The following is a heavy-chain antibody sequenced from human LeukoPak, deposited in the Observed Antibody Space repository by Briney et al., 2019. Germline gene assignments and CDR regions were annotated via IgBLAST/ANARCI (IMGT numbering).Heavy chain of an antibody. CDR1: GYSISSGYY. Sequence: SETLSLTCTVSGYSISSGYYWGWIRQPPGKGLEWIGSIYHSGSTYYNPSLKSRVTISVDTSKNQFSLKLSSVTAADTAVYYCAREAGTTSWGYYYYYYMDVWGKGTTVTVSS. D-gene: IGHD1-7*01. CDR2: IYHSGST. J-gene: IGHJ6*03. V-gene: IGHV4-38-2*02. CDR3: AREAGTTSWGYYYYYYMDV.